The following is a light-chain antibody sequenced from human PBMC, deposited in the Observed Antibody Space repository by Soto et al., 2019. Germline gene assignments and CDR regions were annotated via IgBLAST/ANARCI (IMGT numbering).Light chain of an antibody. Sequence: DIQMTQSPSTLSASVGDRVTITCRASQSISTWLAWYQQKPGKAPKLLIYKASNLEGGVPSRFSGSRSGTEFTITINSLQPDDFATYYCQQYNTFPLSFGGGTTVEI. CDR1: QSISTW. CDR2: KAS. V-gene: IGKV1-5*03. J-gene: IGKJ4*01. CDR3: QQYNTFPLS.